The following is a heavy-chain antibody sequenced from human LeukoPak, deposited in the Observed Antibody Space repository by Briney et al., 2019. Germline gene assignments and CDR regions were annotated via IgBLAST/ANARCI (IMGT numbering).Heavy chain of an antibody. CDR2: ISGDGSSS. J-gene: IGHJ1*01. V-gene: IGHV3-64*05. D-gene: IGHD2-2*01. CDR3: VYQVQGVVR. CDR1: GFTFSTYV. Sequence: GGSLRLSCSASGFTFSTYVMHWVRQAPGKGLQYVSGISGDGSSSYYADSVKGRFTISRDNSKNTLYVQMASLRTEDTAVYYCVYQVQGVVRWGQGTLVTVSS.